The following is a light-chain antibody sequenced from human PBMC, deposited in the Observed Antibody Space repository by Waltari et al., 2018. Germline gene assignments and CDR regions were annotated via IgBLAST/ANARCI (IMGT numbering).Light chain of an antibody. J-gene: IGKJ2*01. CDR3: QQGYGIPYT. V-gene: IGKV1-NL1*01. CDR1: QGIGNN. Sequence: DIQMTQSPSSLSASVGDRVTITCQASQGIGNNLAWYQLKPGEVPKLLIYRASTWQSGVPSRFTGSGSGTDFTLTINSLQPEYFATYYCQQGYGIPYTFGQGTKLEIK. CDR2: RAS.